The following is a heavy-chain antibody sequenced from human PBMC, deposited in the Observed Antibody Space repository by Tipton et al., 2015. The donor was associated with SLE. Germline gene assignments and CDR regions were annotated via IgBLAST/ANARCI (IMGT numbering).Heavy chain of an antibody. CDR1: GGSMSSHY. CDR2: IYTNENT. D-gene: IGHD3-3*01. V-gene: IGHV4-4*07. CDR3: ARAYDFWSGVQCDAFDM. J-gene: IGHJ3*02. Sequence: TLSLTCTVSGGSMSSHYWSWIRQPAGGGLEWIGRIYTNENTNYNPSLKSRVTMSVDTSKNHFSLKLISVTAADTAVYYCARAYDFWSGVQCDAFDMWGQGTMVTVSS.